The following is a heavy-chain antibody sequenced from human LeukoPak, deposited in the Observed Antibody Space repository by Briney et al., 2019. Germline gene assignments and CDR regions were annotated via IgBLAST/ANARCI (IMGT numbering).Heavy chain of an antibody. J-gene: IGHJ4*02. CDR1: GGSVSSGTYH. D-gene: IGHD3-10*01. Sequence: SETLSLTCTVSGGSVSSGTYHWSWIRQPPGKGLEWIGYIYYTGSTNYNPSLKSRLTISVDTSKNQFSLKLSSVTAADTAVYYCARRGGSGRSFDYWGQGTLVTVSS. V-gene: IGHV4-61*01. CDR3: ARRGGSGRSFDY. CDR2: IYYTGST.